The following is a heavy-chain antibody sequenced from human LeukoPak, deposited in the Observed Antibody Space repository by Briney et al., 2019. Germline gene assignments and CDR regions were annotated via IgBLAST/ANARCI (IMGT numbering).Heavy chain of an antibody. CDR2: INAGNGNT. CDR1: GYTFTSYA. Sequence: ASVKVSCTASGYTFTSYAMHWVRQAPGQRLEWMGWINAGNGNTKYSQKFQGRVTITRDTSASTAYMELSSLRSDDTAVYYCARVPMDYWGQGTLVTVSS. CDR3: ARVPMDY. J-gene: IGHJ4*02. V-gene: IGHV1-3*01.